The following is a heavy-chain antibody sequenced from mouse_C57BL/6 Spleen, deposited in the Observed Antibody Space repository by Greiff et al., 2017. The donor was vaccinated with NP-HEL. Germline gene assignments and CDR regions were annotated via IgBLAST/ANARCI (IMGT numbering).Heavy chain of an antibody. CDR1: GYTFTDYY. D-gene: IGHD1-1*01. Sequence: EVQLQQSGPVLVKPGASVKMSCKASGYTFTDYYMNWVKQSHGKSLEWIGVINPYNGGTSYNQKFKGKATLTVDKSSSTAYMELNSLTSEDSAVYYCARGISYYYGSSYWYFDVWGTGTTVTVSS. V-gene: IGHV1-19*01. CDR2: INPYNGGT. J-gene: IGHJ1*03. CDR3: ARGISYYYGSSYWYFDV.